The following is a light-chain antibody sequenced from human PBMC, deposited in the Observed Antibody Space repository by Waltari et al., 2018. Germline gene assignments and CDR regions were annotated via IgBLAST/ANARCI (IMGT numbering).Light chain of an antibody. V-gene: IGKV1-39*01. CDR3: QQTFSIPRSS. Sequence: DIQMTQSPSSLSASVGDRVTITCRATQSINNYLNWYQHKPGRAPKLLIYAASSLQRGVPSRFTGSGSGTHFTLTITSLQPEDFATYYCQQTFSIPRSSFGQGTKLEIK. J-gene: IGKJ2*01. CDR2: AAS. CDR1: QSINNY.